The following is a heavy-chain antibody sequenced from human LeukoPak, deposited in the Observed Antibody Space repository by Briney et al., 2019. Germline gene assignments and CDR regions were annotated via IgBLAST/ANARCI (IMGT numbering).Heavy chain of an antibody. CDR3: ARHQASSGSPRFDY. D-gene: IGHD3-10*01. Sequence: SETLSLTCTFSGGSISSYYWSWIRQPPGKGLEWIGYIYYTGNTNYNPSLKSRVTISVDTSKNQFSLKLSSVTAADTAVNYCARHQASSGSPRFDYWGQGTLVTVSS. V-gene: IGHV4-59*08. CDR2: IYYTGNT. CDR1: GGSISSYY. J-gene: IGHJ4*02.